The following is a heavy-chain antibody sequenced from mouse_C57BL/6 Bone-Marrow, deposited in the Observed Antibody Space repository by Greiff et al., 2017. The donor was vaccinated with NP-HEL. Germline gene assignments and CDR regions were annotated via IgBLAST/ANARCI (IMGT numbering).Heavy chain of an antibody. Sequence: DVHLVESGGGLVQPGGSLSLSCAASGFTFTAYYMSWVRQPPGKALEWLGFIRNKANGYTTEYSAYVKGRFTISRGNSQSILYLQMNALRAEDSATYYCARWDYRNWYFDVWGTGTTVTVSS. V-gene: IGHV7-3*01. J-gene: IGHJ1*03. D-gene: IGHD2-14*01. CDR2: IRNKANGYTT. CDR1: GFTFTAYY. CDR3: ARWDYRNWYFDV.